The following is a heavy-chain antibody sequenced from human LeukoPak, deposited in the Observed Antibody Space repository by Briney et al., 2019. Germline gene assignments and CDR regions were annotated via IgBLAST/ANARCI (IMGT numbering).Heavy chain of an antibody. CDR1: GYTFTGYY. CDR3: ARGIRPWGPVAGPYYYYYMDV. CDR2: INPKSDET. Sequence: GVSVKVSCKASGYTFTGYYMHWVRQAPGQGLEWMGWINPKSDETNYAQKFQGRVTVTRDTSISTAYMELSRLRSDDTAVYYCARGIRPWGPVAGPYYYYYMDVWGKGTTVTVSS. J-gene: IGHJ6*03. V-gene: IGHV1-2*02. D-gene: IGHD6-19*01.